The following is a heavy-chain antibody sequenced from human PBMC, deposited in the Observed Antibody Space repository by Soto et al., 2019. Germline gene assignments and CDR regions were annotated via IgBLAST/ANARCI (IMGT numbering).Heavy chain of an antibody. Sequence: PGGSLRLSCAASGFTFSKAWMSWVRQAPGKGLEWVGRIKSKTDGGTIDYAAPVKGRFTISRDDSKNTLYLQMNSLRNEDTAVYYCSTGGKYYGMDVWGQGTTVTVSS. J-gene: IGHJ6*02. D-gene: IGHD1-26*01. CDR3: STGGKYYGMDV. V-gene: IGHV3-15*01. CDR2: IKSKTDGGTI. CDR1: GFTFSKAW.